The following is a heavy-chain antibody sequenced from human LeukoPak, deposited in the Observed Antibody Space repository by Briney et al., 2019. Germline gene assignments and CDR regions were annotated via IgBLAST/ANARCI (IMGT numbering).Heavy chain of an antibody. J-gene: IGHJ4*02. CDR2: ISAYNGNT. D-gene: IGHD2-2*01. CDR1: GYSFTSYY. V-gene: IGHV1-18*04. Sequence: ASVKVSCKASGYSFTSYYIYWVRQAPGQGLEWMGWISAYNGNTNYAQKLQGRVTMTTDTSTSTAYMELRSLRSDDTAVYYCARVPDIVVPTTLDYWGQGTLVTVSS. CDR3: ARVPDIVVPTTLDY.